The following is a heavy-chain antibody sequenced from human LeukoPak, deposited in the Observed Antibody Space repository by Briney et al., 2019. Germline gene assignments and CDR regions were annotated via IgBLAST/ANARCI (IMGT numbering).Heavy chain of an antibody. D-gene: IGHD1-26*01. V-gene: IGHV4-30-4*08. Sequence: PSETLSLTCTVSGGSISSGSYYWSWIRQPAGKGLEWIGYIYYSGSTYYNPSLKSRVTISVDTSKNQFSLKLSSVTAADTAVYYCARDRPPVGAFDYWGQGTLVTVSS. J-gene: IGHJ4*02. CDR3: ARDRPPVGAFDY. CDR2: IYYSGST. CDR1: GGSISSGSYY.